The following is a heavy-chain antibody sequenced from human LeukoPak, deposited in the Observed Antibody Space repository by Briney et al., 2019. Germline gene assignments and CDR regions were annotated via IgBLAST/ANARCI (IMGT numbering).Heavy chain of an antibody. Sequence: ASVKVSCKASGHTFTGYYVYWVRQAPGQGLEWMGWVNPNVGGANFPQKFQGRVTVTSDPAISAAYMELRRLRSDDTAVYYCARGVFGESLESWGQGTLVTVSS. J-gene: IGHJ4*02. CDR2: VNPNVGGA. CDR3: ARGVFGESLES. D-gene: IGHD3-10*02. V-gene: IGHV1-2*02. CDR1: GHTFTGYY.